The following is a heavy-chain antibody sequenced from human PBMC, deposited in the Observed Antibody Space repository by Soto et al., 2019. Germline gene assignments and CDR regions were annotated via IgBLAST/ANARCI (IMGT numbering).Heavy chain of an antibody. V-gene: IGHV1-69*13. CDR1: GGTFSSYA. D-gene: IGHD6-13*01. CDR3: ASRVAAAALYYYYYGMDV. Sequence: SVKVSWKASGGTFSSYAISWVRQAPGQGLEWMGGIIPIFGTANYAQKFQGRVTITADESTSTAYMELSSLRSEDTAVYYCASRVAAAALYYYYYGMDVWGQGTTVTVSS. J-gene: IGHJ6*02. CDR2: IIPIFGTA.